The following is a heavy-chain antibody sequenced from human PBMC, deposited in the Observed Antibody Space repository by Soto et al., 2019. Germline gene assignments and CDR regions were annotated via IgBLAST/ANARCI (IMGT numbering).Heavy chain of an antibody. CDR1: GGSMSDFF. J-gene: IGHJ4*02. CDR3: ARDGYDGSGSPYPAY. V-gene: IGHV4-59*01. Sequence: SETLSLTCSVSGGSMSDFFWSWIRQSPERGLEWIGYVYYLGSTDYNPSLKSRVTISVDTSKRQFSLRLSSVTAADAAIYYCARDGYDGSGSPYPAYWGPGTQVTVSS. CDR2: VYYLGST. D-gene: IGHD3-10*01.